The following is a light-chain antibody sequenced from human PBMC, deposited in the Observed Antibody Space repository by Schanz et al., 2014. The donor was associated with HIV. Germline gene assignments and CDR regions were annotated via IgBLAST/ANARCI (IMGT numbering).Light chain of an antibody. CDR2: DAS. CDR1: QSVSSY. Sequence: EIVLTQSPATLSLSPGERATLSCRASQSVSSYLAWYQVNPGQAPRLLIYDASTRATDIPPRFSGSGSGTDFTLTIRGLQPEDFATYYCQQSYGTSWTFGQGTKVEI. V-gene: IGKV3-11*01. CDR3: QQSYGTSWT. J-gene: IGKJ1*01.